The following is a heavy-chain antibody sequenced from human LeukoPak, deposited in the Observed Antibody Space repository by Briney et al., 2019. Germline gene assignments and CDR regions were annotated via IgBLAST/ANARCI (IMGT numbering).Heavy chain of an antibody. Sequence: SVQVSCKASGGTFSSYAISWVRQAPGQGLEWMGGIIPIFGTANYAQKFQGRVTITADESTSTAYMELSSLRSEDTAVYYCARAGEGGEGFDYWGQGTLVTVSS. CDR1: GGTFSSYA. CDR3: ARAGEGGEGFDY. J-gene: IGHJ4*02. CDR2: IIPIFGTA. D-gene: IGHD3-10*01. V-gene: IGHV1-69*13.